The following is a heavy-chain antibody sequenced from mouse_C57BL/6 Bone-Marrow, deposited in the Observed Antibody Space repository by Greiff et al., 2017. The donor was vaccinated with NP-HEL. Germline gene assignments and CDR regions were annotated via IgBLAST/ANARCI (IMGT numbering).Heavy chain of an antibody. CDR2: IYPSDSET. CDR1: GYTFTSYW. D-gene: IGHD1-1*01. V-gene: IGHV1-61*01. Sequence: VQLQQPGAELVRPGSSVKLSCKASGYTFTSYWMDWVKQRPGQGLEWIGNIYPSDSETHYNQKFKDKATLTVDKSSSTAYMQLSSLKSEDSAVYYWAGYYGSSYNYAMDYWGQGTSVTVSS. J-gene: IGHJ4*01. CDR3: AGYYGSSYNYAMDY.